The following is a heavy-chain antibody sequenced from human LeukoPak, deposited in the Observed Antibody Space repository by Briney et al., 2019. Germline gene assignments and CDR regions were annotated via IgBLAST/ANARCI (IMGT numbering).Heavy chain of an antibody. Sequence: GGSLRLSCAASGFTFSSHDMHWVRHARGKGLEWVSAIGTAGDTYYPGSVKGRFTISRENAENSLYLQMNSLRAGDTAVYFCARAYSGLYRRTYYSALDVWGHGTTVTVSS. CDR1: GFTFSSHD. V-gene: IGHV3-13*04. D-gene: IGHD3-16*01. CDR2: IGTAGDT. J-gene: IGHJ6*02. CDR3: ARAYSGLYRRTYYSALDV.